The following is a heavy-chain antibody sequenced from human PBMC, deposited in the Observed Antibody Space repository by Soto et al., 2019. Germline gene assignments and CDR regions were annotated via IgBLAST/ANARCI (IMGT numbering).Heavy chain of an antibody. D-gene: IGHD6-13*01. V-gene: IGHV4-61*01. CDR1: SGSVSSSSYY. CDR2: VYYSGNT. Sequence: NPSETLSLTCTVSSGSVSSSSYYWTWIRQPPGKGLEWIGFVYYSGNTNYNPSLKSRVTISIDTSKNEFSLKLSSVTAADTAVYYCARYRREAVAGYTLDNWGQGILVTVSS. CDR3: ARYRREAVAGYTLDN. J-gene: IGHJ4*02.